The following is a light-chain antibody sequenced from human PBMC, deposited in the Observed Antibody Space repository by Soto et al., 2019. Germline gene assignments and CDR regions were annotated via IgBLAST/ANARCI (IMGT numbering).Light chain of an antibody. Sequence: VVLPQSPATLSLSPGERATLSCRASQSVSSYLAWYQQTPGQAPRLLIHGASTRAPGVPARFSGSGSGTEFTLTISSLQSEDFAVYYCQQYYKWPRTFGQRTNVDIK. CDR2: GAS. J-gene: IGKJ1*01. V-gene: IGKV3-15*01. CDR1: QSVSSY. CDR3: QQYYKWPRT.